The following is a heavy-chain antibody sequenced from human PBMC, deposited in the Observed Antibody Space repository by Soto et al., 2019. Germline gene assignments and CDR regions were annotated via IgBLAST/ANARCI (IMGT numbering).Heavy chain of an antibody. Sequence: PGGSLRLSCVASGFTFSRYVMSWVRQAPGKGLECVSIINSNGESTYYADSVKGRFTVSRDNSKNSLYLQMNSLRAEDTAVYYCARVPDLNYCSRTSCLYYFDYWGQGALVTVSS. CDR2: INSNGEST. CDR1: GFTFSRYV. D-gene: IGHD2-2*01. CDR3: ARVPDLNYCSRTSCLYYFDY. V-gene: IGHV3-23*01. J-gene: IGHJ4*02.